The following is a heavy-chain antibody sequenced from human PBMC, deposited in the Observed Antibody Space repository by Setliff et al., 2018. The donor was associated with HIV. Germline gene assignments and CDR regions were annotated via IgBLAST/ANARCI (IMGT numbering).Heavy chain of an antibody. CDR1: GDSISSHS. CDR2: LYYNGNT. CDR3: ASLTDYGGDAGSH. V-gene: IGHV4-59*11. J-gene: IGHJ4*02. Sequence: PSETLSLTCTVSGDSISSHSWSWIRQPPGKGLEWIGTLYYNGNTNSNPSLKSRVTISGDTSKNLFSLKLTSVTPADTAVYYCASLTDYGGDAGSHWGQGTLVTVSS. D-gene: IGHD4-17*01.